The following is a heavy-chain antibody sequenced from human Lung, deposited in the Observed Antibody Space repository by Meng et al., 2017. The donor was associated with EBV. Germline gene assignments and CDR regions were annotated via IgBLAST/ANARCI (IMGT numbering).Heavy chain of an antibody. CDR2: ISSSGSII. V-gene: IGHV3-11*01. CDR1: GFIFSDYY. CDR3: ARIPAWFDP. D-gene: IGHD2-2*01. J-gene: IGHJ5*02. Sequence: VGSGGALVKRGGYPVLRVASSGFIFSDYYRSWIRQAPGKGLEWVSYISSSGSIIYYADSVKGRFTISRDNSKNSLYLQMNSLRADDTVVYYCARIPAWFDPWGQGTLVTVSS.